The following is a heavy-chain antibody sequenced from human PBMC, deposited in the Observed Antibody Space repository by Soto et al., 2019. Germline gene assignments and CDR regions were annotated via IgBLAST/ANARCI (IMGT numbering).Heavy chain of an antibody. Sequence: QMQLVQSGTEVKKPGSSVRFACQASGGNFSCKPITWVLQAPGQGLEWMGGIIPVFHRSKYAQKFQDRLTITADASTTTAYMELSSLRPKDTAIYYCARDESSGGYCGPLDYWGQGTLVAVSS. CDR2: IIPVFHRS. CDR3: ARDESSGGYCGPLDY. D-gene: IGHD1-26*01. J-gene: IGHJ4*02. CDR1: GGNFSCKP. V-gene: IGHV1-69*01.